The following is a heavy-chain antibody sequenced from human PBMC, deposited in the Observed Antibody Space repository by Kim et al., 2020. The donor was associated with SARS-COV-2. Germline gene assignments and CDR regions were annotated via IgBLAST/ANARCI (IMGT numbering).Heavy chain of an antibody. J-gene: IGHJ4*02. CDR1: GFTFSNAW. CDR3: TTFMVRGVTLIDY. Sequence: GGSLRLSCAASGFTFSNAWMSWVRQAPGKGLEWVGRIKSKTDGGTTDYAAPVKGRFTISRDDSKNTLYLQMNSLKTEDTAVYYCTTFMVRGVTLIDYWGQGTLVTVSS. D-gene: IGHD3-10*01. CDR2: IKSKTDGGTT. V-gene: IGHV3-15*01.